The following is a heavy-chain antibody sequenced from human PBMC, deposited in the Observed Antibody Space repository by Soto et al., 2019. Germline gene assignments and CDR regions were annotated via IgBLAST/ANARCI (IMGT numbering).Heavy chain of an antibody. Sequence: LPLKCPVAGGSISSDPYYRTGIRQPPGNGLEWIGYIYYSGSTYYNPSLKSRVTISVDTSKNQFSLKLSSVTAADTAVYYCARSPIGGYTALQLNPYGMDVWGQGTTVT. CDR2: IYYSGST. V-gene: IGHV4-30-4*01. J-gene: IGHJ6*02. D-gene: IGHD5-12*01. CDR1: GGSISSDPYY. CDR3: ARSPIGGYTALQLNPYGMDV.